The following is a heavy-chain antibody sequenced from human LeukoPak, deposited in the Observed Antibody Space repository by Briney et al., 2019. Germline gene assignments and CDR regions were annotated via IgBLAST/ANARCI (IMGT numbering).Heavy chain of an antibody. CDR1: GGSISNSNW. D-gene: IGHD6-13*01. J-gene: IGHJ4*02. V-gene: IGHV4-4*02. CDR3: ARGFHSNSWYIDY. Sequence: SETLSLTCGVSGGSISNSNWWSWVRQPPGKGLEWIGEIYHTGSTNYNPSLKSRVTISVDKSKNQFALELTSLTAADTAVYYCARGFHSNSWYIDYWGQGTLVTVSS. CDR2: IYHTGST.